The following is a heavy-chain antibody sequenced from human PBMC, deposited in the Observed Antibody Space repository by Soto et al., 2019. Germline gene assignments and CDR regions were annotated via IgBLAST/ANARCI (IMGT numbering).Heavy chain of an antibody. CDR1: GGSISRYY. D-gene: IGHD2-15*01. J-gene: IGHJ4*02. Sequence: SETLSLTCTVSGGSISRYYWSWIRQPPGKGLEWIGYIYYSGSTNYNPSLKSRVTISVDTSKNQFSLKLSSVTAADTAVYDCARGVAATYWGQGTLVTVSS. CDR2: IYYSGST. V-gene: IGHV4-59*01. CDR3: ARGVAATY.